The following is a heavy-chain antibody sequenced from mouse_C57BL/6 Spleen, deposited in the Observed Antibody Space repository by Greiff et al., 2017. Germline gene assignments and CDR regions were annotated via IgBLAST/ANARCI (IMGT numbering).Heavy chain of an antibody. D-gene: IGHD2-1*01. J-gene: IGHJ4*01. CDR1: GYTFTSYW. Sequence: VQLQQSGAELAKPGASVKLSCKASGYTFTSYWMHWVHQRPGQGLEWIGYINPSSGYTTYNQQFKDKATLTAAKSSSTAYMQLSSLTYEDSAVYYCARWGNYVAYAMDYWGQGTSVTVSS. V-gene: IGHV1-7*01. CDR2: INPSSGYT. CDR3: ARWGNYVAYAMDY.